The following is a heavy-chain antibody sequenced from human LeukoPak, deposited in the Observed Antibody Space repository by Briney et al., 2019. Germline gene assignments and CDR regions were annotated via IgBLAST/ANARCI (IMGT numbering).Heavy chain of an antibody. D-gene: IGHD3-22*01. J-gene: IGHJ4*02. V-gene: IGHV3-23*01. CDR1: GFTFSSYA. CDR3: AKDGYDSSGYYPTNYFDY. Sequence: GGSLRLSCAASGFTFSSYAMSWVRRAPGKGLEWVSAISGSGGSTYYADSVKGRLTISRDNSKNTLYLQMNSLRAEDTAVYYCAKDGYDSSGYYPTNYFDYWGQGTLVTVSS. CDR2: ISGSGGST.